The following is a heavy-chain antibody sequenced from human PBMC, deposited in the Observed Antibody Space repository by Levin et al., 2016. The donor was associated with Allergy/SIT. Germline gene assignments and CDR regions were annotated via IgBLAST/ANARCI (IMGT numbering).Heavy chain of an antibody. V-gene: IGHV3-7*01. D-gene: IGHD2-2*01. CDR3: ARDSRRFVVVSDPTSPVDI. Sequence: WIRQPPGKGLEWVANIKEDGSDKYYVDSVKGRFTISRDNAKNSLFLQMNSLRAEDTAVYYCARDSRRFVVVSDPTSPVDIWGQGTMVTVSS. CDR2: IKEDGSDK. J-gene: IGHJ3*02.